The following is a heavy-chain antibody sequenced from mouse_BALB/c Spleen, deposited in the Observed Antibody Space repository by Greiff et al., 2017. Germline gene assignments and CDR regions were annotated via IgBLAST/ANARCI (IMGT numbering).Heavy chain of an antibody. D-gene: IGHD1-1*01. CDR1: GDSITSGY. CDR3: ARGGPSGRELMDY. CDR2: ISYSGST. Sequence: VQLQQSGPSLVKPSQTLSLTCSVTGDSITSGYWNWIRKFPGNKLEYMGYISYSGSTYYNPSLKSRISITRDTSKTQYYLQLNSVTTEDTATYYCARGGPSGRELMDYWGQGTSVTVSS. J-gene: IGHJ4*01. V-gene: IGHV3-8*02.